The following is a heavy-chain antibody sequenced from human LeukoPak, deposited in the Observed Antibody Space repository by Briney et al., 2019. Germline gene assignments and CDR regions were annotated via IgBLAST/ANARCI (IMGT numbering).Heavy chain of an antibody. D-gene: IGHD1-26*01. CDR3: ARGGIITSYAFEI. Sequence: PGGSLRLSCAASGFTFSTYAISWVRQAPGKGLEWVSCISSTSNYIFYADSVRGRFTISRDNAKNSLYLQMDSLSAEDTAVYYCARGGIITSYAFEIWGQGAMVTVSS. CDR2: ISSTSNYI. V-gene: IGHV3-21*01. J-gene: IGHJ3*02. CDR1: GFTFSTYA.